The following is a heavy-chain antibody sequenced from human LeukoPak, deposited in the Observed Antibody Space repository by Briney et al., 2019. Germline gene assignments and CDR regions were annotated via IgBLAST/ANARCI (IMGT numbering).Heavy chain of an antibody. CDR1: GGSISSSGYY. Sequence: SETLSLTCTVSGGSISSSGYYWTWIRQLPGKGLDWIGYMSYSGSTSYNPSLKSRVTISVDTSKNRFSLKLSSVTAADTAVYYCASPRSYYDSSGYYISWGQGTLVTVSS. CDR3: ASPRSYYDSSGYYIS. D-gene: IGHD3-22*01. CDR2: MSYSGST. V-gene: IGHV4-31*02. J-gene: IGHJ5*02.